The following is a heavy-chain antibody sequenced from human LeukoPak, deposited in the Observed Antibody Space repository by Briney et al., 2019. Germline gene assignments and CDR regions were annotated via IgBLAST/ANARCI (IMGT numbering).Heavy chain of an antibody. CDR2: IRSKANNYVT. CDR1: GFTFSDSA. Sequence: GGSLRLSCAASGFTFSDSAMHWVRQASGKGLEWVGRIRSKANNYVTGYAASVEGRFIISRDDSKNTVFLQMNSLRTEDTAVYYCIAKAPPGVLLMDAFDMWGQGTTVTVSS. V-gene: IGHV3-73*01. CDR3: IAKAPPGVLLMDAFDM. J-gene: IGHJ3*02. D-gene: IGHD2-8*01.